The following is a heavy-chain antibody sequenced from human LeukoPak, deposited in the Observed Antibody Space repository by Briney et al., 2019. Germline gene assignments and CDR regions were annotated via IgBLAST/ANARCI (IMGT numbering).Heavy chain of an antibody. J-gene: IGHJ4*02. D-gene: IGHD3-10*01. V-gene: IGHV1-69*04. CDR3: ARVWFGESYYFDY. CDR1: GGTFSSYA. Sequence: SVEVSCKASGGTFSSYAISWVRQAPGQGLEWMGRIIPILGIANYAQKFQGRVTITADKSTSTAYMELSSLRSEDTAVYYCARVWFGESYYFDYWGQGTLVTVSS. CDR2: IIPILGIA.